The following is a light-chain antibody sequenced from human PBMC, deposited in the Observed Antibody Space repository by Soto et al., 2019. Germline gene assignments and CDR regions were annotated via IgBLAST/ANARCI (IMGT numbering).Light chain of an antibody. J-gene: IGKJ1*01. Sequence: EIVMTQSPATLSVSPGDRAALSCRASQSVGSNLAWYQQKPGQAPRLLIYGASTRATGIPARFSGSGSWTEFTLTISSLQSEDFAIYFCQQYNNWPPDRTFGQGTKVEIK. CDR3: QQYNNWPPDRT. CDR1: QSVGSN. V-gene: IGKV3-15*01. CDR2: GAS.